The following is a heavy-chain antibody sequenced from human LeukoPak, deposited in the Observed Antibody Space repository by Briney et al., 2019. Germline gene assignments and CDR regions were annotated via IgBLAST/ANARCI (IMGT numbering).Heavy chain of an antibody. D-gene: IGHD3-10*01. CDR2: IYYSGST. CDR3: ARDLTAYGSGSYFY. Sequence: SETLSLTCTVSGGSISSYYWSWIRQPPGKGLEWIGYIYYSGSTNYNPSLKSRVTISVDTSKNQFSLKLSSLTAADTAVYFCARDLTAYGSGSYFYGGQRTLVTASS. V-gene: IGHV4-59*01. CDR1: GGSISSYY. J-gene: IGHJ4*02.